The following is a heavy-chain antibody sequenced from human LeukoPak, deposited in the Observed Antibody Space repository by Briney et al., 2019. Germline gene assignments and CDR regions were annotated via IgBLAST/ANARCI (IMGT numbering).Heavy chain of an antibody. J-gene: IGHJ3*02. CDR2: ITWNSGSI. Sequence: GRSLGLSCVASGFTFDDYAMHWVRQAPGKGLEWVSSITWNSGSIVYADSVKGRFTISRDNAKNSLYLQMNSLRADDMALYYCAKGVGYSYGVAFDIWGQGTKVTVSS. V-gene: IGHV3-9*03. CDR1: GFTFDDYA. CDR3: AKGVGYSYGVAFDI. D-gene: IGHD5-18*01.